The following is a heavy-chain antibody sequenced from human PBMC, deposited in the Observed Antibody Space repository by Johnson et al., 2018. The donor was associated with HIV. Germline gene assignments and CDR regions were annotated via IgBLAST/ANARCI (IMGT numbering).Heavy chain of an antibody. Sequence: HVQLVESGGGLVKPGGSLRLSCAASGFTFSSYGMHWVRQAPGKGLDWVAVIRYDGSNKYYADSVKGRFTISRDNSKNTVLLQMNSLRVEDTAVYYCARGGHCGGDCAGAKQALDIWGQGTRVTVSS. V-gene: IGHV3-33*01. CDR2: IRYDGSNK. D-gene: IGHD2-21*01. J-gene: IGHJ3*02. CDR3: ARGGHCGGDCAGAKQALDI. CDR1: GFTFSSYG.